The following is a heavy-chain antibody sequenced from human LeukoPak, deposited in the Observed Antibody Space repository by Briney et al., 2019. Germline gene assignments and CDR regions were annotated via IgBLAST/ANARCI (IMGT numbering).Heavy chain of an antibody. Sequence: GGSLRLSCAASGFTFDDYGMSWVRQAPGKGLEWVSGINWNGGSTGYADYVKGRFTISRDNAKNSLYLQMNSLRAEDTALYYCARTVEMATIKSFDYWGQGTLVTVSS. V-gene: IGHV3-20*04. J-gene: IGHJ4*02. CDR3: ARTVEMATIKSFDY. CDR2: INWNGGST. D-gene: IGHD5-24*01. CDR1: GFTFDDYG.